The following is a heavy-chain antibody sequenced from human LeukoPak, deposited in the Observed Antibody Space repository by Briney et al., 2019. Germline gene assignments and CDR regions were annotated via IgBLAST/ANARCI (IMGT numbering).Heavy chain of an antibody. CDR3: ARRKLGSLYDAFDI. J-gene: IGHJ3*02. CDR2: IFPGDSDI. V-gene: IGHV5-51*01. Sequence: PGESLKISCKGSGYGFTSYWIGWVRQMPGKGLEWIGIIFPGDSDIRYSPSFQGQVTISADKSINTAYLQWNSLKASDTAMYYCARRKLGSLYDAFDIWGQGTMVTVSS. CDR1: GYGFTSYW. D-gene: IGHD7-27*01.